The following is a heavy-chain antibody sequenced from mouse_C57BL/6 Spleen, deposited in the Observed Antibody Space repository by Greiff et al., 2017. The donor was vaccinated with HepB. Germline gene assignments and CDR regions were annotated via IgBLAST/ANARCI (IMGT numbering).Heavy chain of an antibody. CDR1: GYTFTDYY. Sequence: VQLQQSGPELVKPGASVKISCKASGYTFTDYYMNWVKQSHGKSLEWIGDINPNNGGTSYNQKFKGKATLTVDKSSSTAYMELRSLTSEDSAVYYCARNGIYYGYDGFAYWGQGTLVTVSA. D-gene: IGHD2-2*01. V-gene: IGHV1-26*01. CDR3: ARNGIYYGYDGFAY. J-gene: IGHJ3*01. CDR2: INPNNGGT.